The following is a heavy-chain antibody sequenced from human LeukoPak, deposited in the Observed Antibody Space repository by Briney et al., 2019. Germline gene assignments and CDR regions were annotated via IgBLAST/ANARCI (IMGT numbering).Heavy chain of an antibody. CDR2: INPNSGGT. V-gene: IGHV1-2*02. CDR3: ARISSGWGAFDY. CDR1: GYTFTGYY. Sequence: ASVTVSCKASGYTFTGYYMHWVRQAPGQGHEWMGWINPNSGGTNYAQKFQGRVTMTRDTSISTAYMELSRLRSDDTAVYYCARISSGWGAFDYWGQGTLVTVSS. J-gene: IGHJ4*02. D-gene: IGHD6-19*01.